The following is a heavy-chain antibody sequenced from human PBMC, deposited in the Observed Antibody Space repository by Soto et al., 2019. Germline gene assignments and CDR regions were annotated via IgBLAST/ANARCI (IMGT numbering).Heavy chain of an antibody. D-gene: IGHD2-2*01. Sequence: EVQLLESGGGLVQPGGSLRLSCAASGFTFSSYAMSWVRQAPGKGLEWVSAISGSVGSTYYADSVKGRFTISRDNSKNTLYLQMNSLRAEDTAVYYCAKPRGGVTAAILPAGYGMDVWGQGTTVTGSS. CDR3: AKPRGGVTAAILPAGYGMDV. CDR2: ISGSVGST. J-gene: IGHJ6*02. V-gene: IGHV3-23*01. CDR1: GFTFSSYA.